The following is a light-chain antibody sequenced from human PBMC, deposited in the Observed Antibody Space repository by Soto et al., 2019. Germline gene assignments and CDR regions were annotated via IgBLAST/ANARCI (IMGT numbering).Light chain of an antibody. CDR3: QQYRSWTPIT. V-gene: IGKV3D-15*01. Sequence: EIVMTLSLGTVSVSPGEGATLSCRASQSVSTKIAWYQQKPGQAPRLLIYGASSRATGIPARFSGSGSGTEFTLTISSLQSEDFGVYYCQQYRSWTPITFGQGARTEIK. J-gene: IGKJ5*01. CDR1: QSVSTK. CDR2: GAS.